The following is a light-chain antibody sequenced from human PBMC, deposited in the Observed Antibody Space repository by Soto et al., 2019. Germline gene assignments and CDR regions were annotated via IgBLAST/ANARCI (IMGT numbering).Light chain of an antibody. CDR2: DAS. J-gene: IGKJ1*01. Sequence: EIVLTQSPATLSLSPGERATLSCRASQSVSSYLAWYQQKPGQAPRLLIYDASNRATGIPARFSGSGSGTDFTLTIRSLEPEDFAVYYCQQRSNWPGTFGQGTKV. V-gene: IGKV3-11*01. CDR1: QSVSSY. CDR3: QQRSNWPGT.